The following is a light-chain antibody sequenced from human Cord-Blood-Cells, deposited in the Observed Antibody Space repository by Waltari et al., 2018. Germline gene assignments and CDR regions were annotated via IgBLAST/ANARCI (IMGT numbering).Light chain of an antibody. CDR2: CKSDSDK. CDR1: SGINVGTYR. J-gene: IGLJ3*02. CDR3: MIWHSSAWV. Sequence: QAVLTQPSSLSASPGASASLTCTLRSGINVGTYRIYWYQQKPGSPPQYLLRCKSDSDKQQGSGDPSRFPGSKDASANAGILLISGLQSEDEADYYCMIWHSSAWVFGGGTKLTVL. V-gene: IGLV5-45*03.